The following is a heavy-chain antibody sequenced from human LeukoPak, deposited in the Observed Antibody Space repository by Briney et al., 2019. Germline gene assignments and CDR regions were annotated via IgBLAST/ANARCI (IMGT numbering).Heavy chain of an antibody. J-gene: IGHJ4*03. CDR2: ISYDGSNK. Sequence: QPGRSLRLSCAASGFTFSSYGMHWVRQAPGKGLEWVAVISYDGSNKYYADSVKGRFTISRDNSKNTLYLQMNSLRAEDTAVYYCAKDLWFGELFGSLDYWGQGTTVTVSS. D-gene: IGHD3-10*01. CDR3: AKDLWFGELFGSLDY. CDR1: GFTFSSYG. V-gene: IGHV3-30*18.